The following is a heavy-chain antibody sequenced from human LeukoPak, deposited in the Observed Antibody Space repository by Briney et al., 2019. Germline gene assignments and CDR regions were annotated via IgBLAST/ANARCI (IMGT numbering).Heavy chain of an antibody. CDR2: INPNSGGT. D-gene: IGHD6-13*01. CDR3: AIVSVQGAAASDY. V-gene: IGHV1-2*02. CDR1: GYTFTGYY. J-gene: IGHJ4*02. Sequence: ASVKVSCKASGYTFTGYYMHWVRQAPGQGLEWMGWINPNSGGTNYAQKFQGRVTMTRDTSISTAYMELSRLRSDDTAVYYCAIVSVQGAAASDYWGQGTLVTVSS.